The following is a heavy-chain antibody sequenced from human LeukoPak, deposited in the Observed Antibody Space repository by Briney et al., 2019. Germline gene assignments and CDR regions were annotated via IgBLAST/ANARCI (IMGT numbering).Heavy chain of an antibody. Sequence: PSETLSLTCTVSGGSISSGDYYWSWIRQPPGKGLEWIGYIYYSGSTYYNPSLKSRVTISVDTSKNQFSLKLSSVTAADTAVYYCARESMVRGVTFDYWGQGTLATVSS. CDR3: ARESMVRGVTFDY. V-gene: IGHV4-30-4*08. J-gene: IGHJ4*02. CDR1: GGSISSGDYY. CDR2: IYYSGST. D-gene: IGHD3-10*01.